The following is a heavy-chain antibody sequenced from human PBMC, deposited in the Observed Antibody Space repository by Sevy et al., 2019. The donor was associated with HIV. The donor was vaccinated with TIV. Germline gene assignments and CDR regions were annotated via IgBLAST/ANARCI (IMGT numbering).Heavy chain of an antibody. D-gene: IGHD3-22*01. J-gene: IGHJ3*02. Sequence: GGSLRLSCAASGFSVSDTYMSWVRQAPGKGLEWVSVIYSGDKTYHADSVKGLFTISRDSSKNTIYLQLNSLRTEDTAVYYCARLNVYYYDDDGYYTTGNAFDIWGQGTMVTVSS. CDR2: IYSGDKT. CDR3: ARLNVYYYDDDGYYTTGNAFDI. CDR1: GFSVSDTY. V-gene: IGHV3-53*01.